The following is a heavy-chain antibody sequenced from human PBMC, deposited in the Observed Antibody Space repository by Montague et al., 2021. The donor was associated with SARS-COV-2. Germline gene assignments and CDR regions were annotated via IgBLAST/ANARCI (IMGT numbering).Heavy chain of an antibody. J-gene: IGHJ2*01. V-gene: IGHV4-34*01. CDR3: ARGAPTITMIVVVFTGAGWYFDL. CDR2: INHSGST. CDR1: GGSFSGYY. Sequence: SETLSLTCAVHGGSFSGYYWSWFRQPPRKGLEGSGEINHSGSTNYNPSLKSRVSISVDTSKNQFSLKLSSVTAAATAVYYCARGAPTITMIVVVFTGAGWYFDLWGRGTLVTVSS. D-gene: IGHD3-22*01.